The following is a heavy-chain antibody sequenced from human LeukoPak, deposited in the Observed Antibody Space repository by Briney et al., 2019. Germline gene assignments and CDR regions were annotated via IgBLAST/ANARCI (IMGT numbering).Heavy chain of an antibody. Sequence: SETLSLTCGVSGGSISGTNWWSWVRQPPGKGLEWIGEVHLSGASNYNPSLKSRVNMSIDKSKNQLPLELTSVTAADTAIYYCTRESGAFSPFGFWGQGTLVTVSS. J-gene: IGHJ4*02. CDR3: TRESGAFSPFGF. V-gene: IGHV4-4*02. D-gene: IGHD1-26*01. CDR2: VHLSGAS. CDR1: GGSISGTNW.